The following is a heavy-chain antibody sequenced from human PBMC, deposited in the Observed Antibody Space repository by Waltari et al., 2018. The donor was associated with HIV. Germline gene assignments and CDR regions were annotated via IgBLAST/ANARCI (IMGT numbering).Heavy chain of an antibody. J-gene: IGHJ4*02. CDR1: GFTFSSYW. D-gene: IGHD3-10*01. V-gene: IGHV3-7*04. CDR2: IKKDESEK. CDR3: ARGGFYGSGSKVN. Sequence: EVQLVESGGGLVQPGGSLRLSCAATGFTFSSYWMSWVRQAPGKWLEWVANIKKDESEKYDGDSVNGRFTISRDNAENSRYLQMNSLRAEDTAVYYCARGGFYGSGSKVNWGQGTLGTVFS.